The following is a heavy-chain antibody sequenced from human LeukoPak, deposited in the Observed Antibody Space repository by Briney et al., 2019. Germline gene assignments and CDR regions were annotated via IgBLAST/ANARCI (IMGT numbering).Heavy chain of an antibody. CDR3: AREELVVRGPYGMDV. CDR2: INPNSGGT. D-gene: IGHD3-10*01. V-gene: IGHV1-2*02. Sequence: ASVKVSCKASGYTFTGYYMHWVRQAPGQGLEWMGWINPNSGGTNYAQKFQGRVTMTRDPSISTAYMELSRLRSDDTAVYYCAREELVVRGPYGMDVWGQGTTVTVSS. J-gene: IGHJ6*02. CDR1: GYTFTGYY.